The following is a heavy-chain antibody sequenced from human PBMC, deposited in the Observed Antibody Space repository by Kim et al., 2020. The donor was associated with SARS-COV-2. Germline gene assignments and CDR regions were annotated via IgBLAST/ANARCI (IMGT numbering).Heavy chain of an antibody. Sequence: GGSLRLSCAASGFTFSSYAMHWVHQAPGKGLEWVAVISYDGSNKYYADSVKGRFTISRDNSKNTLYLQMNSLRAEDTAVYYCAREFYSYGSDYYYYGMDVWGQGTTVTVSS. J-gene: IGHJ6*02. CDR2: ISYDGSNK. D-gene: IGHD5-18*01. CDR3: AREFYSYGSDYYYYGMDV. CDR1: GFTFSSYA. V-gene: IGHV3-30-3*01.